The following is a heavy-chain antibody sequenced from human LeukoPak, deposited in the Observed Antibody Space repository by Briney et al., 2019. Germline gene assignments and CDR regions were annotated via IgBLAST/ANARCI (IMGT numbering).Heavy chain of an antibody. D-gene: IGHD2-15*01. J-gene: IGHJ4*02. V-gene: IGHV4-59*12. CDR1: GGSISSYY. Sequence: PSETLSLTCTVSGGSISSYYWSWIRQPPGKGLEWIGYIYYSGSTNYNPSLKSRVTISVDTSKNQFSLKLSSVTAADTAVYYCARDRYLAAYFDYWGQGTLVTVSS. CDR2: IYYSGST. CDR3: ARDRYLAAYFDY.